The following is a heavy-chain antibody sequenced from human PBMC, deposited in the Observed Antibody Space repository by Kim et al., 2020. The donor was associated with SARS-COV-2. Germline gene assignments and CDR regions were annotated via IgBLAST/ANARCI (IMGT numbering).Heavy chain of an antibody. J-gene: IGHJ4*02. D-gene: IGHD3-22*01. CDR1: GFTFSSYA. V-gene: IGHV3-30-3*01. CDR2: ISYDGSNK. CDR3: ARSSGDSSGYYYGGNFDY. Sequence: GGSLRLSCAASGFTFSSYAMHWVRQAPGKGLEWVAVISYDGSNKYYADSVKGRFTISRDNSKNTLYLQMNSLRAEDTAVYYCARSSGDSSGYYYGGNFDYWGQGTLVTVSS.